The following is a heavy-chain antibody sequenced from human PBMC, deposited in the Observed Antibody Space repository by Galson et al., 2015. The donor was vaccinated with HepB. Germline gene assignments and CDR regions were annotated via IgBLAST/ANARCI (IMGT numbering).Heavy chain of an antibody. D-gene: IGHD2-2*02. CDR3: ARDPMYCSSTSCYTGGLDY. CDR2: IKQDGSEK. J-gene: IGHJ4*02. Sequence: SLRLSCAASGFTFSSYWMSWVRQAPGKGLEWVANIKQDGSEKYYVDSVKGRFTISRDNAKNSLYLQMNSLRAEDTAVYYCARDPMYCSSTSCYTGGLDYWGPGTLVTVSS. CDR1: GFTFSSYW. V-gene: IGHV3-7*01.